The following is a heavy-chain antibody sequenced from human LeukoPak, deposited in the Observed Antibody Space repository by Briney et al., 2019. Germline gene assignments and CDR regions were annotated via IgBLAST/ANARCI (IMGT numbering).Heavy chain of an antibody. CDR1: GFTFSSYA. CDR2: ISGSGGTT. CDR3: ARDWFHAIDY. D-gene: IGHD2/OR15-2a*01. Sequence: SGGSLRLSCAASGFTFSSYAMTWVGQAPGKGLEWVSTISGSGGTTYYADSVKGRFTISRDNAKNTLYLQMNSLRVEDTAVYYCARDWFHAIDYWGQGSLVTVSS. J-gene: IGHJ4*02. V-gene: IGHV3-23*01.